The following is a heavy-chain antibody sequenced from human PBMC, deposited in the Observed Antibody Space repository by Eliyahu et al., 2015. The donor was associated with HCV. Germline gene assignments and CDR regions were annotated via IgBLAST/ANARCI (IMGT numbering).Heavy chain of an antibody. CDR1: GYTXTSYG. Sequence: QVQLVQSGVEVKKPGASVKVSCKASGYTXTSYGITWVRQAPGQGLEWMGWISGYNGDTDYAQKFQGRVTMTTDTSTSTAYMELRSLRSDDTAVYYCGRDCWSGITGTTCYFDNWGQGTLVTVSP. CDR3: GRDCWSGITGTTCYFDN. D-gene: IGHD1-20*01. CDR2: ISGYNGDT. J-gene: IGHJ4*02. V-gene: IGHV1-18*01.